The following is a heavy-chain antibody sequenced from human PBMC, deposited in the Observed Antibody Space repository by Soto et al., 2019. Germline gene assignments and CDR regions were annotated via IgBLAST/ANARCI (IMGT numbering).Heavy chain of an antibody. Sequence: SETLSLTCTVSGGSISSGDYYWSWIRKPPGMGLEWIGYIYYSGNTYYNPSLKSRVTISVDTSKNQFSLKLSSVTAADTAVYYCARASSRRVNYYDSSGYPDYWGQGTLVTVSS. J-gene: IGHJ4*02. CDR2: IYYSGNT. V-gene: IGHV4-30-4*01. CDR1: GGSISSGDYY. CDR3: ARASSRRVNYYDSSGYPDY. D-gene: IGHD3-22*01.